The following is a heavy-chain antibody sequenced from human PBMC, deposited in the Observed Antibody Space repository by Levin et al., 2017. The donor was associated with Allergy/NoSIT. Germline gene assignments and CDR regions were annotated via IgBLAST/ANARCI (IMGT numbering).Heavy chain of an antibody. J-gene: IGHJ4*02. CDR3: ARGWRYDVLTDYPYAFDY. D-gene: IGHD3-9*01. CDR1: GESFNGYF. Sequence: SETLSLTCGVDGESFNGYFWTWIRQAPGKGLEWIGEINHFGSTNYNPSFKSRVTISVDTSNNQFSLRLNSVTAADTAVYYCARGWRYDVLTDYPYAFDYWGQGTPVTVSS. CDR2: INHFGST. V-gene: IGHV4-34*01.